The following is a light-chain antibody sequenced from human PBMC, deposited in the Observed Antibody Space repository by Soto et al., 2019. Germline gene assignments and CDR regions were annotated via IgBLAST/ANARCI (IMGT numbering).Light chain of an antibody. Sequence: DIQMTQSPSSVSASVGERVTITCRASQDISSWLAWYQQKPGKAPKILIYVASSLQSGVPSRFRGRGGGTEFTLPLSRLQPEDFETYFCQQANSFPLTFGGGTKVDIK. V-gene: IGKV1-12*01. J-gene: IGKJ4*01. CDR2: VAS. CDR1: QDISSW. CDR3: QQANSFPLT.